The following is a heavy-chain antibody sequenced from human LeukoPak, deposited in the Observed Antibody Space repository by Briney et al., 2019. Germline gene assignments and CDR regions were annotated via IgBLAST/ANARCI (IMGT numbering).Heavy chain of an antibody. Sequence: ASVNVSCKASGYTFTGYYMHWVRQAPGQGLEWMGWINPNSGGTNYAQKFQGRVTMTRDTSISTAYMELSRLRSDDTAVYYCARDRDSSGYYSLFLDYWGEGTLVTVSS. J-gene: IGHJ4*02. D-gene: IGHD3-22*01. CDR1: GYTFTGYY. V-gene: IGHV1-2*02. CDR3: ARDRDSSGYYSLFLDY. CDR2: INPNSGGT.